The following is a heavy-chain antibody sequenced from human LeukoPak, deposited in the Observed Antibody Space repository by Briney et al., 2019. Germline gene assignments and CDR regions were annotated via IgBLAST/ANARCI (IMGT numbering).Heavy chain of an antibody. Sequence: GGSLRLSCAASGFTFSSYSMNWVRQAPGKGLEWVSSISSSSYIYYADSVKGRFTISRDNAKNSLYLQMNSLRAEDTAVYYCAREAPALRGLFDYWGQGTLVTVSS. V-gene: IGHV3-21*01. D-gene: IGHD3-16*01. J-gene: IGHJ4*02. CDR1: GFTFSSYS. CDR2: ISSSSYI. CDR3: AREAPALRGLFDY.